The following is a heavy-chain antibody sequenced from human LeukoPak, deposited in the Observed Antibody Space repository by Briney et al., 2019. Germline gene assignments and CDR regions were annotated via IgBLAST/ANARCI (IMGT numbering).Heavy chain of an antibody. CDR3: VRDEIRSGAFDI. D-gene: IGHD3-10*01. J-gene: IGHJ3*02. CDR1: GFTFSSYE. CDR2: ISGSGTTI. Sequence: GGSLRLSCAASGFTFSSYEMNWVRQGPGKGLEWVSYISGSGTTIYDADSVKGRFTISRDNAKNSLYLHLNSLTAEDTAIYYCVRDEIRSGAFDIWGQGTMVTVSS. V-gene: IGHV3-48*03.